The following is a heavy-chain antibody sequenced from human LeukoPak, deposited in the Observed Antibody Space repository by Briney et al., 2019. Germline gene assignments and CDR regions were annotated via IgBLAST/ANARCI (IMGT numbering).Heavy chain of an antibody. J-gene: IGHJ3*02. Sequence: GGSLRLSCAASGFSFRDYYMTWIRQATGKGLEWVSYISSTGSTTYYADSVKGRFTISRDNAKNSLSLQMNSLRAEDTAVYYCARASNWNDPFFDIWGQGTMVTVSS. V-gene: IGHV3-11*01. D-gene: IGHD1-1*01. CDR2: ISSTGSTT. CDR1: GFSFRDYY. CDR3: ARASNWNDPFFDI.